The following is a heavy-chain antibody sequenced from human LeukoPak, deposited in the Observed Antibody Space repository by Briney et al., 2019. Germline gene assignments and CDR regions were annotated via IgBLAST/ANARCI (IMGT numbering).Heavy chain of an antibody. CDR1: GFPFSSYS. V-gene: IGHV3-21*01. CDR3: AKDGAPYCSGGTCYSAADY. Sequence: GGSLRLSCAASGFPFSSYSMNWVRQAPGKGLEWVSSISSSSSYIYYADSVMGRFTISRDNTKNSLYLQMNSLRAEDTAVYYCAKDGAPYCSGGTCYSAADYWGQGILVTVSS. D-gene: IGHD2-15*01. CDR2: ISSSSSYI. J-gene: IGHJ4*02.